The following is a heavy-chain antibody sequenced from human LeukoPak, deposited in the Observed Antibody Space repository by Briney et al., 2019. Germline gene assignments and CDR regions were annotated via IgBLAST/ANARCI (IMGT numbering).Heavy chain of an antibody. CDR1: GYSFTSSW. V-gene: IGHV5-51*01. CDR3: ATGAAFDI. CDR2: IYPGDSNT. Sequence: GESLKISCKVSGYSFTSSWIGWERQMPGKGLECMGIIYPGDSNTRYNPSFQGQVTISADKSISTAYLQWGSLKASDTAIYYCATGAAFDIWGQGTMVTVSS. J-gene: IGHJ3*02.